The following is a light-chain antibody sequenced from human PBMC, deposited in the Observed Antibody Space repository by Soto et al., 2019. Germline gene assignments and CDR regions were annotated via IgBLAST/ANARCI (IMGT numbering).Light chain of an antibody. CDR2: EVS. J-gene: IGLJ1*01. V-gene: IGLV2-14*01. CDR3: SSYKSSSTYV. CDR1: SSDVGTYNY. Sequence: QSVLTQPASVSGSPGQSITISCTGTSSDVGTYNYVSWYQQHPGKAPKVMIYEVSNRPSGVSNRFSGSKSGNTASLTISGLQAEDEADYYCSSYKSSSTYVFGTGTKVTVL.